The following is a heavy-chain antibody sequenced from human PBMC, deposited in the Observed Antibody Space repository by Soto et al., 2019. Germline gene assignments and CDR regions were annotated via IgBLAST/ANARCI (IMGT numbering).Heavy chain of an antibody. CDR1: RFDFSSYE. CDR3: ARGGGYCTPTSCAIDS. V-gene: IGHV3-23*01. CDR2: VSLTGDRT. Sequence: PGGSLRLSCVASRFDFSSYEMGWVRQAAGKGLEWVSRVSLTGDRTNYAGSVKGRFTVSRDNFKNALYLEMDSLRPDDTAIYYCARGGGYCTPTSCAIDSWGRGPPVTVSS. D-gene: IGHD2-8*01. J-gene: IGHJ4*02.